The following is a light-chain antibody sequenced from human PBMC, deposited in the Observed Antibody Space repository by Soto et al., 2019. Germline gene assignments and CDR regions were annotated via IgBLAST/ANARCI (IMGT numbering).Light chain of an antibody. Sequence: QSVLTQPASVSGSPGQSITISCTGTSSDVGSYNLVSWYQQHPGKAPKLMIYEVSKRPSAVTNRFSRSKSGNTASLTISVLQAEDEADYYCCSYAGSSTSYVFGTGTKVTVL. J-gene: IGLJ1*01. V-gene: IGLV2-23*02. CDR1: SSDVGSYNL. CDR2: EVS. CDR3: CSYAGSSTSYV.